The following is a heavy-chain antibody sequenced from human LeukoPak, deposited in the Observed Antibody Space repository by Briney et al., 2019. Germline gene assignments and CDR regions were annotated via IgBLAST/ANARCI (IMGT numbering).Heavy chain of an antibody. Sequence: ASVKVSCKVSGYTLTELSMHWVRQAPGKGLEWMGGFDPEDGETIYAQKFQGRVTMTEDTSTDTAYMELSSLRSEDTAVYYCATFLRYFVLHLDAFDIWGQGTMVTVSS. J-gene: IGHJ3*02. CDR2: FDPEDGET. V-gene: IGHV1-24*01. D-gene: IGHD3-9*01. CDR1: GYTLTELS. CDR3: ATFLRYFVLHLDAFDI.